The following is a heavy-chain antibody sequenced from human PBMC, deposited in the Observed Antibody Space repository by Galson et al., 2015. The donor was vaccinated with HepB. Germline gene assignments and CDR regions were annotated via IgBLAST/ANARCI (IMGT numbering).Heavy chain of an antibody. CDR2: INPNSGVT. CDR1: GYTFTAYY. D-gene: IGHD3-3*02. Sequence: SVKVSCKASGYTFTAYYLHWVRQAPGQGLEWMGWINPNSGVTNSAQHFQGRVTMTRDTSISTVYMELSRLKSDDTAVYYCARDRDAFMASYYYYGMDVWGQGTTVTVSS. J-gene: IGHJ6*02. V-gene: IGHV1-2*02. CDR3: ARDRDAFMASYYYYGMDV.